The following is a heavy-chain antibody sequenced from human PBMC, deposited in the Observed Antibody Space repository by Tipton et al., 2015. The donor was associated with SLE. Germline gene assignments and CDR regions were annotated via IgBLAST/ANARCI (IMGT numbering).Heavy chain of an antibody. Sequence: QLVQSGAEVKKPGASVKVSCKASGYTFTSYGISWVRQAPGQGLEWMGWISAYNGNTNYAQKLQGRVTMTTDTSTSTAYMELRSLRSDDTAVYYCARDPTGWRSSSTSCPFDYWGQGTQVTVSS. CDR2: ISAYNGNT. CDR3: ARDPTGWRSSSTSCPFDY. V-gene: IGHV1-18*01. D-gene: IGHD2-2*01. CDR1: GYTFTSYG. J-gene: IGHJ4*02.